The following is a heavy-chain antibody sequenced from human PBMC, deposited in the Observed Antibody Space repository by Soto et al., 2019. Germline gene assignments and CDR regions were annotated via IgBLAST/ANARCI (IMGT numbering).Heavy chain of an antibody. CDR1: GYSFTSYW. CDR2: IYPGDSDT. V-gene: IGHV5-51*01. Sequence: GESLKISCKGSGYSFTSYWIGWVRRMPGKGLEWMGIIYPGDSDTRYSPSFQGQVTISADKSISTAYLQWSSLKASDTAMYYCAITYRIAVAGPPHYFDYWGQGTLVTVSS. J-gene: IGHJ4*02. CDR3: AITYRIAVAGPPHYFDY. D-gene: IGHD6-19*01.